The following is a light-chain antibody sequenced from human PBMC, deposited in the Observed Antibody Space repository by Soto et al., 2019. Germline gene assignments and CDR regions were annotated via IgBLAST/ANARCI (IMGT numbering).Light chain of an antibody. J-gene: IGLJ1*01. V-gene: IGLV3-1*01. CDR3: QAWDSSTNYV. Sequence: SYELTQPPSVSVSPGQTASITCSGDKLGDKYACWYQQKPGQSPVLVIYQDSKRPSGIPERFSGSNSGNTATLTISGTQAMDEADYYCQAWDSSTNYVFGNGTKVTV. CDR2: QDS. CDR1: KLGDKY.